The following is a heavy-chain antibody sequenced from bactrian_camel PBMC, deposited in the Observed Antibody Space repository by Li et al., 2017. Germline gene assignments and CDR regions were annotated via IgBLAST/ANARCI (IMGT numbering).Heavy chain of an antibody. CDR3: ALGTDMVY. CDR1: GLTFGKYY. V-gene: IGHV3-2*01. D-gene: IGHD7*01. CDR2: ISSDGMDT. J-gene: IGHJ4*01. Sequence: VQLVESGGGLVQPGGSLTLSCAASGLTFGKYYMSWIRQAPGKGLEWVSTISSDGMDTYSADSVKERFSISRDNAKNTVYLQMNSLQSEDAALYHCALGTDMVYWGQGTQVTV.